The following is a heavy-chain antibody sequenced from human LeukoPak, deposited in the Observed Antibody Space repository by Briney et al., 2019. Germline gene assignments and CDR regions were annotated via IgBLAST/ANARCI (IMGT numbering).Heavy chain of an antibody. CDR2: IYTSGST. V-gene: IGHV4-4*07. CDR1: GGSISSYY. D-gene: IGHD5-12*01. J-gene: IGHJ4*02. Sequence: SETLSPTCTVSGGSISSYYWSWIRQPAGKGLEWIGRIYTSGSTNYNPSLKSRVTMSVDTSKNQFSLKLSSVTAADTAVYYCARDSEYSGYDWLYYFDYWGQGTLVTVSS. CDR3: ARDSEYSGYDWLYYFDY.